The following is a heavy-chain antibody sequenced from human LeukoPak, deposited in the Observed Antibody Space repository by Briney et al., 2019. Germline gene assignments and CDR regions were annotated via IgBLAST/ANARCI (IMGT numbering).Heavy chain of an antibody. CDR1: GFTFSVCY. CDR2: IRSSVSTT. J-gene: IGHJ3*02. CDR3: ASNSGYGLNDAFDI. V-gene: IGHV3-11*01. Sequence: GGSLRLSCAASGFTFSVCYMNWIRQAPGKGLEWVSYIRSSVSTTYYADSVQGRFTISRDNAKNSLYLQMDSLRAEDTAVYYCASNSGYGLNDAFDIWGQGTMVTVSS. D-gene: IGHD3-22*01.